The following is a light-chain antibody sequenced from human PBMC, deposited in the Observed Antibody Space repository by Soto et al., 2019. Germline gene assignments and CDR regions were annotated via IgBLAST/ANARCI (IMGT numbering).Light chain of an antibody. CDR3: QQYGGSPPHT. CDR2: RAS. Sequence: EIVLTQSPGTLSLSPGERATLSCRASQSVSSIYLAWYQQKPGQAPRLLIYRASSRATGIPDRFSGSGSGTDYTLTISRLEPEDFAGYYWQQYGGSPPHTFGQGTKLEIK. CDR1: QSVSSIY. J-gene: IGKJ2*01. V-gene: IGKV3-20*01.